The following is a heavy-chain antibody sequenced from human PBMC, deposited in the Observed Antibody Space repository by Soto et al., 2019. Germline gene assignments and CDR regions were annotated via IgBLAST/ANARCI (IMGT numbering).Heavy chain of an antibody. CDR3: AGTYYYDSSGSRVYVWFDP. CDR2: IYYSGST. J-gene: IGHJ5*02. CDR1: GGSISSSSYY. Sequence: QLQLQESGTGLVKPSETLSLTCTVSGGSISSSSYYWGWIRQPPGKGREWIGSIYYSGSTYYNPSLKSRVTISVDTSKNQFSLKLSSVTAADTAVYYCAGTYYYDSSGSRVYVWFDPWGQGTLVTFSS. D-gene: IGHD3-22*01. V-gene: IGHV4-39*01.